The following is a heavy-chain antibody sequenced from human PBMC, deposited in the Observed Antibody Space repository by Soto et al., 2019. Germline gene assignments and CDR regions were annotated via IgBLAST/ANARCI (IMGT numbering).Heavy chain of an antibody. D-gene: IGHD3-22*01. CDR1: GFTFSSYA. CDR3: AKGPPLNYYDSSGNIDY. V-gene: IGHV3-23*01. CDR2: ISGSGGST. Sequence: PGGSLRLSCAASGFTFSSYAMSWVRQAPGKGLEWVSAISGSGGSTYYADSVKGRFTISRDNSKNTLYLQMNSLRAEDTAVYYCAKGPPLNYYDSSGNIDYWGQGTLVTVSS. J-gene: IGHJ4*02.